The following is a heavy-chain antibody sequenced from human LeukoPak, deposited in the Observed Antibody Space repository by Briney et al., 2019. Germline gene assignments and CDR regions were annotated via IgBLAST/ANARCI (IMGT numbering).Heavy chain of an antibody. D-gene: IGHD3-22*01. Sequence: GGSLRLSCAASGFTLSNYAMTWVRQAPGKELEWVSVISGSSLTIYYADSVKGRFTISRDNSKNTVYLQMNSLRAEDTAVYYCAKDRTGYYDTSPDFGYWGQGTLVTVSS. CDR3: AKDRTGYYDTSPDFGY. V-gene: IGHV3-23*01. CDR2: ISGSSLTI. CDR1: GFTLSNYA. J-gene: IGHJ4*02.